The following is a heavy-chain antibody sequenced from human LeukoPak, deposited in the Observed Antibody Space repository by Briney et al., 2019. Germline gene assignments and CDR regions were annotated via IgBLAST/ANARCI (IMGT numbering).Heavy chain of an antibody. J-gene: IGHJ3*02. CDR1: GHSFTSYW. CDR2: IYPGDSDT. CDR3: ARDTTMGSPDAFDI. Sequence: GKSLKISCKGSGHSFTSYWIAWVRQMPGKGLEWMGIIYPGDSDTRYSPSFQGQVTISADKSLSTAYLQWSSLKASDTAMYFCARDTTMGSPDAFDIWGQGTMVTVSS. D-gene: IGHD5-18*01. V-gene: IGHV5-51*01.